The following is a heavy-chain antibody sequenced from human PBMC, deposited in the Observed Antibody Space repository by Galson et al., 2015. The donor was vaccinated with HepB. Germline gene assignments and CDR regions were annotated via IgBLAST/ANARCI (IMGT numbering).Heavy chain of an antibody. V-gene: IGHV3-7*03. CDR3: ATSHFTSWIQLWLPFDY. D-gene: IGHD5-18*01. CDR2: IKQDGSEK. Sequence: SLRLSCAASGFTFSTWMSWVRQAPGKGLEWVANIKQDGSEKYYVDSVKGRFTISRDNAKNSLYLQMNSLRSEDTAVYYCATSHFTSWIQLWLPFDYWGQGTLVTVSS. CDR1: GFTFSTW. J-gene: IGHJ4*02.